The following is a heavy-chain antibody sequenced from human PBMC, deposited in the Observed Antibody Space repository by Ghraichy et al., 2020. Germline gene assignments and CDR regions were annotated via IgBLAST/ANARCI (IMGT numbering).Heavy chain of an antibody. V-gene: IGHV4-39*01. CDR3: ARADETQLWLFYFDY. Sequence: SETLSLTCTVSGGSISSSSYYWGWIRQPPGKGLEWIGSIYYSGSTYYNPSLKSRVTISVDTSKNQFSLKLSSVTAADTAVYYCARADETQLWLFYFDYWGQGTLVTVSS. J-gene: IGHJ4*02. CDR1: GGSISSSSYY. CDR2: IYYSGST. D-gene: IGHD5-18*01.